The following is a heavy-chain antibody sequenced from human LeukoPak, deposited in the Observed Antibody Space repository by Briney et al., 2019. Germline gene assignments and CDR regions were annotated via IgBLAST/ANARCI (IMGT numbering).Heavy chain of an antibody. CDR1: GGSISSYY. V-gene: IGHV4-59*01. D-gene: IGHD3-3*01. CDR2: IYYSGST. Sequence: PSETLSLTCTVSGGSISSYYWSWIRQPPGKGLEWIGYIYYSGSTNYNPSLKSRVTISADTSKNQFSLKLSSVTAADTAVYYCARDTPLTYDFWSGYYTGYYGMDVWGQGTTVTVSS. J-gene: IGHJ6*02. CDR3: ARDTPLTYDFWSGYYTGYYGMDV.